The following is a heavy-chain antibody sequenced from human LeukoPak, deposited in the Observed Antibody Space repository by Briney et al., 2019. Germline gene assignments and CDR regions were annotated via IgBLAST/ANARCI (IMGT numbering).Heavy chain of an antibody. CDR2: ISSSSSTI. J-gene: IGHJ6*02. Sequence: GGSLRLSCAASGFTFSSYSMSWVRQAPGKGLEWVSYISSSSSTIYYADSVKGRFTISRDNAKNSLYLQMNSLKTEDTAVYYCSTLRLDYDGDADYYYGMDVWGHGTTVTVSS. CDR1: GFTFSSYS. CDR3: STLRLDYDGDADYYYGMDV. V-gene: IGHV3-48*01. D-gene: IGHD4-23*01.